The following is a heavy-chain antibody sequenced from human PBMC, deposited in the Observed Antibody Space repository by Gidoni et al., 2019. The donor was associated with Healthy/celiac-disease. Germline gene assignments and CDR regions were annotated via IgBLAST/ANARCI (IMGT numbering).Heavy chain of an antibody. CDR3: AKDPSGWYRGYFDY. V-gene: IGHV3-23*01. Sequence: EVPLLESGGGLVQPGGSLRLSCAASGLPFSSYAMSWVRQAPGKGLEWGSAISGSGGSTYYADSVKGRFTISRDNSKNTLYRQMNSLRAEDTAVYYCAKDPSGWYRGYFDYWGQGTLVTISS. J-gene: IGHJ4*02. D-gene: IGHD6-19*01. CDR2: ISGSGGST. CDR1: GLPFSSYA.